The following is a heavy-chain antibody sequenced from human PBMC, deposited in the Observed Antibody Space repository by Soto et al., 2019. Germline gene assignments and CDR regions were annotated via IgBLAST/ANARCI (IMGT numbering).Heavy chain of an antibody. D-gene: IGHD2-8*02. V-gene: IGHV3-9*01. Sequence: HPGGSLRLSCAASGFSFDDYAMHWVRQAPGKGLEWVSGISWNSGTIGYADSVKGRFTISRDNAKNSLYLQMNSLRAEDTALYYCAKSTGGTANGMGVWGQGTTVTVS. CDR3: AKSTGGTANGMGV. J-gene: IGHJ6*02. CDR2: ISWNSGTI. CDR1: GFSFDDYA.